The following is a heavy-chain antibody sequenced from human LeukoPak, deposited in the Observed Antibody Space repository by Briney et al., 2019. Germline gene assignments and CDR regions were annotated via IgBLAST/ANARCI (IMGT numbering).Heavy chain of an antibody. V-gene: IGHV3-23*01. Sequence: GGSLRLSCAGSGFTFSTYSIHWVRQAPGKGLEWVSSISGDAGSIYYIDSVRGRFTISRDNSKNTLFLQMNSLRAEDTGMYYCAKYGAPGWSGYCDYWGQGTLVTVSS. D-gene: IGHD4/OR15-4a*01. J-gene: IGHJ4*02. CDR3: AKYGAPGWSGYCDY. CDR1: GFTFSTYS. CDR2: ISGDAGSI.